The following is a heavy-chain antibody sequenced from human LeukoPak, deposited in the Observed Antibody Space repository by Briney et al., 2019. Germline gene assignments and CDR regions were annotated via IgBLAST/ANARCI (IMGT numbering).Heavy chain of an antibody. CDR2: ISASGGST. J-gene: IGHJ4*02. CDR3: SPPRGDSSGYYYVY. CDR1: GLTFSSYG. Sequence: GSLRLSCTASGLTFSSYGMSWVRQAPGKGLEWVSFISASGGSTYYADSVKGRFTISRDNSKNTLYLQMNSLRVEDTATYYCSPPRGDSSGYYYVYWGPGTLVTVSS. D-gene: IGHD3-22*01. V-gene: IGHV3-23*01.